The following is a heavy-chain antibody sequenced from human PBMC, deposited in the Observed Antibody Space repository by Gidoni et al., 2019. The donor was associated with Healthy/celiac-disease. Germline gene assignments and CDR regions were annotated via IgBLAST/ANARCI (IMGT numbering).Heavy chain of an antibody. CDR1: GSFSGYY. V-gene: IGHV4-34*01. J-gene: IGHJ6*04. CDR2: INHSGST. Sequence: GSFSGYYWSWIRQPPGKGLEWIGEINHSGSTNYNPSLKSRVTISVDTSKNQFSLKLSSVTAADTAVYYCASSIAAAVGDYYYYYGMDVWGKGTTVTVSS. D-gene: IGHD6-13*01. CDR3: ASSIAAAVGDYYYYYGMDV.